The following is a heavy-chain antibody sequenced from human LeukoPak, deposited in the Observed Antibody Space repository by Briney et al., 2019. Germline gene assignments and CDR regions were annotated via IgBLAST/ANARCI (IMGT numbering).Heavy chain of an antibody. J-gene: IGHJ4*02. CDR2: ISAYNGNT. D-gene: IGHD3-10*01. CDR1: GYTFTSYD. V-gene: IGHV1-18*01. Sequence: ASVKDSCKASGYTFTSYDTSSVRQAPGQGLEWMGWISAYNGNTNYAQKLQGRVTMTTDTSTSTAYMELRSLRSDDTAVYYCAREGLYYYGSGSYPFDYWGEGTLVTVSS. CDR3: AREGLYYYGSGSYPFDY.